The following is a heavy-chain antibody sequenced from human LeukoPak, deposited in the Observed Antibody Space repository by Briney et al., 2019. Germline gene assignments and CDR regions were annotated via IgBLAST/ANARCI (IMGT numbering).Heavy chain of an antibody. Sequence: GGSLRLSCAASGFTFTSYTMNWVRQAPGKGLEWISYIRTSGGVVSYTDSVRGRFTISTDSAKNSLYLQMNSLRGDDTAVYYCAREGDYGDYDYWGQGTLVTVSS. J-gene: IGHJ4*02. D-gene: IGHD4-17*01. CDR1: GFTFTSYT. CDR2: IRTSGGVV. V-gene: IGHV3-48*01. CDR3: AREGDYGDYDY.